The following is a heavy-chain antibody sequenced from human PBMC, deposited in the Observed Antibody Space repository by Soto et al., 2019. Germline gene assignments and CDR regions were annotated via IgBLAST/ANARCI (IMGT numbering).Heavy chain of an antibody. CDR1: GGSISSGGYY. J-gene: IGHJ5*02. CDR3: ARAPYYDSSGYFAWFDA. D-gene: IGHD3-22*01. Sequence: SETLSLTCTVSGGSISSGGYYWSWIRQHPGKGLEWIGYIYYSGSTYYNPSLKSRVTISVDTSKNQFSLKLSSVTAADTAVYYCARAPYYDSSGYFAWFDAWGQGTLVTVSS. V-gene: IGHV4-31*03. CDR2: IYYSGST.